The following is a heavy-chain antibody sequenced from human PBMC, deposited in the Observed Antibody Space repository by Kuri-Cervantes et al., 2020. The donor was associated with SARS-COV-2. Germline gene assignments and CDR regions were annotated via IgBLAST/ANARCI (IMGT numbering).Heavy chain of an antibody. J-gene: IGHJ4*02. CDR3: ARDRVGVHDY. Sequence: GGSLRLSCAASGFTFSSYAMHWVRQAPGKGLEWVAIISYDGSNKYYADSVKGRFTISRDNSKNTLYLQMNSLRAEDTAVYYCARDRVGVHDYWGQGTLVPSPQ. CDR1: GFTFSSYA. D-gene: IGHD2-21*01. V-gene: IGHV3-30-3*01. CDR2: ISYDGSNK.